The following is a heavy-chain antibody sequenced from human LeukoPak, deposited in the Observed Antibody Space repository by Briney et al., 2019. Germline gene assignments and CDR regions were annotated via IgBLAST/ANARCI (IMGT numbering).Heavy chain of an antibody. CDR2: ISSSSSTI. CDR1: GFTFSSYS. CDR3: ARTSGWYKFDY. Sequence: PGGSLRLSCAASGFTFSSYSMNWVRQAPGKGLEWVSYISSSSSTIYYADSVKGRFTISRDNAKNSLYLQMNSLRAEDTAVYYCARTSGWYKFDYRGQGTLVTVSS. V-gene: IGHV3-48*01. J-gene: IGHJ4*02. D-gene: IGHD6-19*01.